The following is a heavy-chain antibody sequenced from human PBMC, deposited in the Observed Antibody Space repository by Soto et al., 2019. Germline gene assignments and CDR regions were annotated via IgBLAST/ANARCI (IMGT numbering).Heavy chain of an antibody. Sequence: QVQLQQWGAGLLKPSETLSLTCAVYGGFVSSGSYYWSWIRQPPGKGLEWIGEMSHSGGTHFNPSPKCRVTLSVDTSKNQFSLKMSSVTAADTALYYCARVERGTATTVVDAFDIWGPGTMVTVSS. CDR3: ARVERGTATTVVDAFDI. D-gene: IGHD1-1*01. CDR1: GGFVSSGSYY. J-gene: IGHJ3*02. CDR2: MSHSGGT. V-gene: IGHV4-34*01.